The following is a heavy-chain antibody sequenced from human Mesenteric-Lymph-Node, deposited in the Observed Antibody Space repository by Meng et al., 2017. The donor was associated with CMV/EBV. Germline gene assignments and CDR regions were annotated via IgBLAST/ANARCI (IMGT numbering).Heavy chain of an antibody. CDR2: INPNSGNT. Sequence: ASVKVSCKASGYTFTGYYMHWVRQAPGQGLEWMGWINPNSGNTNYAQKLQGRVTMTTDTSTSTAYMELRSLRSDDTAVYYCASDDDYTAPGDYWGQGTLVTVSS. CDR1: GYTFTGYY. CDR3: ASDDDYTAPGDY. J-gene: IGHJ4*02. V-gene: IGHV1-18*04. D-gene: IGHD4-11*01.